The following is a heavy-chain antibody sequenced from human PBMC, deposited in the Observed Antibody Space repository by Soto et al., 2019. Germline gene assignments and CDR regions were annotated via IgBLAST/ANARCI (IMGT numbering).Heavy chain of an antibody. CDR2: TYYRSKWYN. Sequence: QVQLQQSGPGLVKPSQTLSLTCAISGDSVSSNSAAWNWIRQSPSRGLEWLGRTYYRSKWYNDYAVSVKSRITINPDTSKNQFSLQLNSVTPEDTAVYYCAREKYDILTGYYYYYGMDVWGQGTTVTVSS. CDR3: AREKYDILTGYYYYYGMDV. D-gene: IGHD3-9*01. J-gene: IGHJ6*02. V-gene: IGHV6-1*01. CDR1: GDSVSSNSAA.